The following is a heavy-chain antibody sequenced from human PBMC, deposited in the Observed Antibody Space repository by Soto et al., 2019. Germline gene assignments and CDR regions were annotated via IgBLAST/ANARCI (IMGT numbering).Heavy chain of an antibody. CDR2: INASGGST. J-gene: IGHJ6*02. Sequence: QVQLVQSGAEVKKPGASVKVSCKASGYTFTTYHIHWVRQAPGQGLEWMGIINASGGSTIYAQKFQGRVTMTRDTATSTVYMEMSSLRSEDTAVYYCASVTPPYYGDYNPYYYGMDVWGQGTTVTVSS. D-gene: IGHD4-17*01. CDR3: ASVTPPYYGDYNPYYYGMDV. CDR1: GYTFTTYH. V-gene: IGHV1-46*01.